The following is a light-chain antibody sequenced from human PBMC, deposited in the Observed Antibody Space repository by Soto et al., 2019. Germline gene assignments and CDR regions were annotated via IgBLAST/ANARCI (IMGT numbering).Light chain of an antibody. CDR2: GAS. CDR1: QSVGSN. J-gene: IGKJ1*01. CDR3: QQYHNWPPTWT. V-gene: IGKV3-15*01. Sequence: EIVMTQSPVTLSVSLGERATLSCRASQSVGSNLAWYQQKPGQAPRLLTYGASARATGLPARFSGSGSGTEFTLTISSLQSEDFAIYYCQQYHNWPPTWTFGQGTKVDIK.